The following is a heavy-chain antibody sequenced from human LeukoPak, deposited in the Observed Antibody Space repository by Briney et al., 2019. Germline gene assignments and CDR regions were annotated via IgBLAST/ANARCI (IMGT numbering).Heavy chain of an antibody. J-gene: IGHJ4*02. Sequence: PGGSLRLSCAASGFTVSSNNMSWVRQAPGKGLEWVSVIYRGGSTYYADSVKGRFTISRDNSKNTLYLQMNSLRAEDTAVYYCARIRGGWYIDYWGQGTLVTVSS. CDR3: ARIRGGWYIDY. D-gene: IGHD3-10*01. CDR2: IYRGGST. CDR1: GFTVSSNN. V-gene: IGHV3-53*01.